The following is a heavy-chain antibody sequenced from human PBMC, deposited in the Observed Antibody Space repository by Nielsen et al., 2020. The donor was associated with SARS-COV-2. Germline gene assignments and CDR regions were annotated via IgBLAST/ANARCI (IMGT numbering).Heavy chain of an antibody. D-gene: IGHD3-10*01. J-gene: IGHJ6*02. CDR3: AKDLRRITMVRGVMGGGMDV. CDR2: ISYDGSNK. V-gene: IGHV3-30-3*02. Sequence: VRQAPGKGLEWVAVISYDGSNKYYADSVKGRFTISRDNAKNSLYLQMNSLRAEDTAVYYCAKDLRRITMVRGVMGGGMDVWGQGTTVTVSS.